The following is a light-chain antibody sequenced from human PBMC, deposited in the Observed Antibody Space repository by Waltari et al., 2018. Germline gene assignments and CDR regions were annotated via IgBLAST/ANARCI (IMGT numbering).Light chain of an antibody. J-gene: IGKJ2*01. CDR3: MQGSLCPRT. V-gene: IGKV2-30*02. Sequence: QSPVHSDGDSYFNWFHHRPGRSPRRLNYKISMQDSGVPVRFSGSGSGTDVTLKISRVEAEYVGVYYCMQGSLCPRTFGQGTKLEI. CDR2: KIS. CDR1: QSPVHSDGDSY.